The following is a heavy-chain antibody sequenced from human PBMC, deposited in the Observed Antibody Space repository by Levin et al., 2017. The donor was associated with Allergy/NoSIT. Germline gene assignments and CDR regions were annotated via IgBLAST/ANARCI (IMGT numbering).Heavy chain of an antibody. CDR2: IGTSSDT. V-gene: IGHV3-13*01. J-gene: IGHJ6*02. CDR3: VREYYDMLTGYDGMDV. CDR1: GFTFGKYD. D-gene: IGHD3-9*01. Sequence: GGSLRLSCAATGFTFGKYDMHWVRQGRGKGLEWVSGIGTSSDTYYADSVKGRFTISRENAKNSLYLQMNSLKDGDTAVYYCVREYYDMLTGYDGMDVWGQGTTVTVSS.